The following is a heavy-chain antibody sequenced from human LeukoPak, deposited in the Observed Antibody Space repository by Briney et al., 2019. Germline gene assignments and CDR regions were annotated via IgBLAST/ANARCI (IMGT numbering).Heavy chain of an antibody. CDR2: INGGNGIK. CDR3: ARDXDTVNEWFD. V-gene: IGHV1-3*01. D-gene: IGHD1-1*01. CDR1: GYSFIAYG. J-gene: IGHJ5*01. Sequence: ASVKVSCKASGYSFIAYGLHWVRQAPGQRPEWMGWINGGNGIKKYSEKLQDRVTITRDTFASMTFMELSSLTFEDTAIYYCARDXDTVNEWFD.